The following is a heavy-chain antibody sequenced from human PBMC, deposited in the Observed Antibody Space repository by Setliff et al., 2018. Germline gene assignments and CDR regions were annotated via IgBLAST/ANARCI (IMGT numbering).Heavy chain of an antibody. D-gene: IGHD1-26*01. J-gene: IGHJ3*02. CDR1: LSRHY. Sequence: LSRHYMHWVRQAPGKGLEWIGRTRNRANSYITDYAASVKGRFIISRDDSTLYLQMNSLKIEDTAVYYCARDLPRGGGASRGAFDIWGQGTLVTVSS. CDR2: TRNRANSYIT. V-gene: IGHV3-72*01. CDR3: ARDLPRGGGASRGAFDI.